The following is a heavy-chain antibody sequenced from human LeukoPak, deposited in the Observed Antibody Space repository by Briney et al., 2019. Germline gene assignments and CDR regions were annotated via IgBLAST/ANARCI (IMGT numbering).Heavy chain of an antibody. D-gene: IGHD2-15*01. CDR1: GGSISGYY. CDR2: IYYSGST. J-gene: IGHJ4*02. Sequence: SETLSLTCTVSGGSISGYYWSWIRQPPGKGLEWIGYIYYSGSTNYNPSPKSRVTISIDTSKNQFSLKLTSVTAADTAVYYCAAGTPALEFWGQGTLVTVSS. CDR3: AAGTPALEF. V-gene: IGHV4-59*08.